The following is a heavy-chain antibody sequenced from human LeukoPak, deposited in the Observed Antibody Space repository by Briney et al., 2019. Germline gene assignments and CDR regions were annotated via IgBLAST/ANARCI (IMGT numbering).Heavy chain of an antibody. D-gene: IGHD3-22*01. CDR3: TTSYYYDSGGYYFYYGMDV. CDR1: GFTFSNAW. V-gene: IGHV3-15*01. Sequence: GGSLRLSCAASGFTFSNAWMTWVRQAPGKGLEWVGRIKSKTDGGTIDYAAPVKGRFTISRGDSKNTLYLQMNSLKTEDTAVYYCTTSYYYDSGGYYFYYGMDVWGQGTTVTVSS. J-gene: IGHJ6*02. CDR2: IKSKTDGGTI.